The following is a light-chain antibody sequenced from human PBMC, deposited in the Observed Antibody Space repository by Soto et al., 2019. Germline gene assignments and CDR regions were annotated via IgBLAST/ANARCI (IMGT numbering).Light chain of an antibody. CDR2: GAS. J-gene: IGKJ4*01. CDR3: RQYGTSLGFP. V-gene: IGKV3-20*01. CDR1: QSVSSNL. Sequence: ETVLTQSPGTLSLSPRERATLSCRASQSVSSNLLAWYQEKPGQAPRLLIFGASRRATGIPDRFSGSGSGTDSTLTITRLEPEDFAVYYCRQYGTSLGFPVGGGTKVDIK.